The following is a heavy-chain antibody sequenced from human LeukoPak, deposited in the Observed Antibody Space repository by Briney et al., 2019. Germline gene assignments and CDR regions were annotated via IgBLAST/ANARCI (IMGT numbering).Heavy chain of an antibody. CDR3: AKDHRIVVVPAALDY. Sequence: GGSLRLSCAASGLTVSGYSMTWVRQAPGKGLEWVSVLSSGGSTYYADSVKGRFTISRDNSKNTLYLQMNSLRAEDTAVYYCAKDHRIVVVPAALDYWSQGTLVTVSS. V-gene: IGHV3-66*01. J-gene: IGHJ4*02. D-gene: IGHD2-2*01. CDR1: GLTVSGYS. CDR2: LSSGGST.